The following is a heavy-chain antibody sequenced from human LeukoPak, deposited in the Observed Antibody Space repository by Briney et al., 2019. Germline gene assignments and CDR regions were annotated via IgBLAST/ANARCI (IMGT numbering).Heavy chain of an antibody. J-gene: IGHJ6*03. CDR1: GFTFSNYA. CDR2: ISGSGGST. V-gene: IGHV3-23*01. D-gene: IGHD3-22*01. Sequence: PGGSLRLSCAASGFTFSNYAMSWVRQAPGKGLEWASAISGSGGSTYYADSVKGRFTISRDNTNNILYLQMNSLRAEDTAVYYLAKMALTMIVVPYYMDVWGKGTTVTVSS. CDR3: AKMALTMIVVPYYMDV.